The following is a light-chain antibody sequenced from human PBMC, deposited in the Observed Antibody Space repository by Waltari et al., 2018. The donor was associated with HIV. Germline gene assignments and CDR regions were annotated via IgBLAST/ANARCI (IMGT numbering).Light chain of an antibody. CDR1: VLPKQY. CDR2: KDS. J-gene: IGLJ7*01. CDR3: QSADSSGTYAV. V-gene: IGLV3-25*03. Sequence: YDLTQPPSVSVSPGPTARIPCPGDVLPKQYASWYQQKPGQAPVVVISKDSERPSGIPERFSCSSSGTTDTLTISGVQAEDEAEYYYQSADSSGTYAVFGGGTQLTVL.